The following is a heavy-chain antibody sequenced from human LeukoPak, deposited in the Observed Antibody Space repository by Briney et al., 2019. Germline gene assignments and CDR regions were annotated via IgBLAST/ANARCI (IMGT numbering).Heavy chain of an antibody. CDR2: IYHSGST. D-gene: IGHD3-22*01. Sequence: SGTLSLTCAVSGGSISSSNWWSWVRQPPGKGLEWIGEIYHSGSTNYNPSLKSRVTISVDTSKNQFSLKLSSVTAADTAVYYCARRGYYDSSGYYYGVHAFDIWGQGTMVTVSS. CDR3: ARRGYYDSSGYYYGVHAFDI. V-gene: IGHV4-4*02. J-gene: IGHJ3*02. CDR1: GGSISSSNW.